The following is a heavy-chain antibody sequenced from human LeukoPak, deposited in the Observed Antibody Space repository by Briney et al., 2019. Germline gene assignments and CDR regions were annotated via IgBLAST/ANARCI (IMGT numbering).Heavy chain of an antibody. CDR3: ARVGRKQWLAYYYYYGMDV. V-gene: IGHV1-18*01. Sequence: ASVKVSCKASGYTFSSYGISWVRQAPGQGLEGMGWISAYNGNTNYAQKLQGRVTMTTDTSTSTAYMELRSLRSDDTAVYYCARVGRKQWLAYYYYYGMDVWGQGTTVTVSS. D-gene: IGHD6-19*01. CDR2: ISAYNGNT. J-gene: IGHJ6*02. CDR1: GYTFSSYG.